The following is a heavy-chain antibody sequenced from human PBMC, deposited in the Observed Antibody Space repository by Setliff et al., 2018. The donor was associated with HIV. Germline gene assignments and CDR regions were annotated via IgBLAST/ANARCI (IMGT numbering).Heavy chain of an antibody. D-gene: IGHD4-17*01. V-gene: IGHV4-34*01. CDR2: INYSGDT. Sequence: LSLTCAVYGGSFPAYYWNWVRQSSGKGLEWIGEINYSGDTTYNPSLKSRVNMFIDVSKKQFSLKVASVTAADTAVYYCVRQHGDYAFGSWGQGTLVTVSS. CDR1: GGSFPAYY. CDR3: VRQHGDYAFGS. J-gene: IGHJ5*01.